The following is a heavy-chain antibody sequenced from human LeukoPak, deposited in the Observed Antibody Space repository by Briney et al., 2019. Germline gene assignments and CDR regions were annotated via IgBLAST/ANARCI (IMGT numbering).Heavy chain of an antibody. J-gene: IGHJ4*02. CDR2: TLYDGSSQ. CDR1: GFTFTGYG. V-gene: IGHV3-30*02. D-gene: IGHD7-27*01. CDR3: AKDLLLGQSVLDF. Sequence: PGGSLRLSCAASGFTFTGYGMHWVRQAPGRGLEWVAFTLYDGSSQYYPDSLRGRFTISRDNSKNTLFLQMNNLTHDDTAVDYCAKDLLLGQSVLDFWGQGTPVTVSS.